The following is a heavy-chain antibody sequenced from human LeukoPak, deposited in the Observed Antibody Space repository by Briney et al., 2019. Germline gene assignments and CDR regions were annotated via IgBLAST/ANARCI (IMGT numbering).Heavy chain of an antibody. D-gene: IGHD1-26*01. CDR3: AKKGAATGDFDY. V-gene: IGHV3-23*01. Sequence: GGSLRLSCAASGFPVSDNYMTWVRQAPGKGPEWVSAISGSGGDTYYADSVKGRFTISRDNSKNTLYLQMNSLRAEDTAVYYCAKKGAATGDFDYWGQGTLVTVSS. CDR1: GFPVSDNY. J-gene: IGHJ4*02. CDR2: ISGSGGDT.